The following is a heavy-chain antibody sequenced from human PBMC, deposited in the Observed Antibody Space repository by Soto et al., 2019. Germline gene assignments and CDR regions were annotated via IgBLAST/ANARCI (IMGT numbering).Heavy chain of an antibody. CDR2: ITPMFDTT. CDR3: AQDLGSQIAAF. V-gene: IGHV1-69*12. J-gene: IGHJ4*02. Sequence: QVHLVQCGAEVKKPGSSVKVTCKASGGTFSTNDISWVRQAPGQGLEWMGGITPMFDTTKYGQDFQGRVTITADESTTTAYMELSSLRSEDTAIYYCAQDLGSQIAAFWGQGTLVIVSS. CDR1: GGTFSTND. D-gene: IGHD2-15*01.